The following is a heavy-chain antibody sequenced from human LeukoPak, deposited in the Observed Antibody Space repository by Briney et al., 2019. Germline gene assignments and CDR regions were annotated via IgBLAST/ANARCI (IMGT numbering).Heavy chain of an antibody. V-gene: IGHV4-4*07. CDR2: IYTSGST. CDR1: GGSISSYY. CDR3: ARDDHSSGKSGDAFDI. Sequence: SETLSLTCTVSGGSISSYYWSWIRQPAGKGLEWIGRIYTSGSTNYNPPLKSRVTMSVDTSKNQFSLKLSSVTAADTAVYYCARDDHSSGKSGDAFDIWGQGTMVTVSS. D-gene: IGHD3-22*01. J-gene: IGHJ3*02.